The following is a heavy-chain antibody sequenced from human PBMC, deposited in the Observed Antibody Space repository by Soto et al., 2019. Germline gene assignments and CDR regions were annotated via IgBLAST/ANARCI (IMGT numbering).Heavy chain of an antibody. CDR3: ANYSGGSFYYYYYCMDV. J-gene: IGHJ6*02. CDR2: ISYDGSNK. Sequence: GGSLRLSCAASGFTFSSYGMHWVRQAPGKGLEWVAVISYDGSNKYYADSVKGRFTISRDNSKNTLYLQMNSLRAEDTAVYYCANYSGGSFYYYYYCMDVWGQGTTVTVSS. V-gene: IGHV3-30*18. CDR1: GFTFSSYG. D-gene: IGHD5-12*01.